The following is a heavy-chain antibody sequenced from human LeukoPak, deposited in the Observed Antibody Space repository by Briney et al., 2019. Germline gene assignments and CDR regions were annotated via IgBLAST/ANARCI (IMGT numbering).Heavy chain of an antibody. V-gene: IGHV3-23*01. J-gene: IGHJ4*02. CDR3: AKSPLEYRTDDQNY. CDR1: GFTFSSYA. CDR2: ISGSGGST. Sequence: GGSLRLFCEASGFTFSSYAMSWVRQDPGKGLEWVSAISGSGGSTYYADSVKGRFTISRDNSKNTLYLQMNSLRAEDTAVYYCAKSPLEYRTDDQNYWGQGTLVTVSS. D-gene: IGHD6-6*01.